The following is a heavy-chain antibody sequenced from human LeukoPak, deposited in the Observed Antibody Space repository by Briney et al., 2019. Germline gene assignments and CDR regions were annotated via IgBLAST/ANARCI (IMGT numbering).Heavy chain of an antibody. CDR1: GGSISSSSYY. Sequence: SETLSLTCTVSGGSISSSSYYWSWIRQPPGKGLEWIGYIYYSGSTNYNPSLKSRVTISVDTSKNQFSLKLSSVTAADTAVYYCASSSGSPARGGFDPWGQGTLVTVSS. CDR3: ASSSGSPARGGFDP. J-gene: IGHJ5*02. V-gene: IGHV4-61*01. D-gene: IGHD1-26*01. CDR2: IYYSGST.